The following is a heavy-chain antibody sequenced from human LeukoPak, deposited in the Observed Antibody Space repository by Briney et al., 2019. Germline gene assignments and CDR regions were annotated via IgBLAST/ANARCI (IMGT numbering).Heavy chain of an antibody. Sequence: GGSLRLSCAASGFTFSDYYMSWIRQAPGKGLEWVSYISSSGSTIYYADSVKGRFTIPRDNAKNSLYLQMNSLRAEDTAVYYCARVIGFTMIVVDTWYFDLWGRGTLVTVSS. CDR3: ARVIGFTMIVVDTWYFDL. CDR2: ISSSGSTI. D-gene: IGHD3-22*01. V-gene: IGHV3-11*01. J-gene: IGHJ2*01. CDR1: GFTFSDYY.